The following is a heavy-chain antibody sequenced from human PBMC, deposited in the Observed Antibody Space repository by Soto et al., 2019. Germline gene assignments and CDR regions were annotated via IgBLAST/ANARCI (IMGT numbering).Heavy chain of an antibody. D-gene: IGHD3-9*01. V-gene: IGHV3-48*02. CDR1: GFTFSAYA. CDR2: ISSRSDTL. Sequence: GGSLRLSCEGSGFTFSAYAMNWVRQAPGKGLEWVSYISSRSDTLYYADSVKGRFTISRDNAKNSVYLQVNNLRDEDTAVYYCARVWDILFFSFPIPNYNYGMDFWGQGTTVTVSS. J-gene: IGHJ6*02. CDR3: ARVWDILFFSFPIPNYNYGMDF.